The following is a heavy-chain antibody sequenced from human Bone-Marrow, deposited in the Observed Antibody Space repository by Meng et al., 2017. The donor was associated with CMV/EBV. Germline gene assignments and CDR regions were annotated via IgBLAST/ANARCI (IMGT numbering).Heavy chain of an antibody. CDR3: ARDYGMDV. V-gene: IGHV4-39*02. Sequence: GSLRLSCTVSGGSVSTTGYFWGWIRQPPGKGLEWIGSIYNSGTTYYNPSLESRVTMSVDTSKNQFSLKLSSVTAADAAVYYCARDYGMDVWGQGTTVTVSS. J-gene: IGHJ6*02. CDR1: GGSVSTTGYF. CDR2: IYNSGTT.